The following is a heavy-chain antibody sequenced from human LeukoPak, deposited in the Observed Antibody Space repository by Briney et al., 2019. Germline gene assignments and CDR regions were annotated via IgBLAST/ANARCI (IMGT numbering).Heavy chain of an antibody. CDR3: ARGAGGYSYGHYFDY. D-gene: IGHD5-18*01. J-gene: IGHJ4*02. Sequence: PGGFLRLSCAASGFTFSSYAMHWVRQAPGKGLEWVAVISYDGSNKYYADSVKGRFTISRDNSKNTLYLQMNSLRAEDTAVYYCARGAGGYSYGHYFDYWGQGTLVTVSS. CDR1: GFTFSSYA. V-gene: IGHV3-30*04. CDR2: ISYDGSNK.